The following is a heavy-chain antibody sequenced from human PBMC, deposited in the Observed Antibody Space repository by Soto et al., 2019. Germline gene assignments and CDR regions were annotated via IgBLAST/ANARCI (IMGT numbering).Heavy chain of an antibody. Sequence: QVQLVQSGAEVKKPGASVKVSCKASGYTFTSYGISWVRQAPGQGLEWMGWISAYNGNTNYAQKLQGRVTMTTDTSPSTAYMEQRSLRSDDTAVYYCARDYYGSGRLNAHNWFDPWGQGTLVTVSS. D-gene: IGHD3-10*01. CDR3: ARDYYGSGRLNAHNWFDP. CDR1: GYTFTSYG. CDR2: ISAYNGNT. J-gene: IGHJ5*02. V-gene: IGHV1-18*01.